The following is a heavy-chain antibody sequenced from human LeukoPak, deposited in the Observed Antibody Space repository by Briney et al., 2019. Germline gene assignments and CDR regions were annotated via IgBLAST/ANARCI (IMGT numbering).Heavy chain of an antibody. Sequence: SETLSLTCTVSGGSISSSSYYWGWIRQPPGKGLEWIGSIYYSGSTYYNPSLKSRVTISIDTSKNQFSLKLSSVTAADTAVYYCARRGIYCSSTSCFYYYYYMDVWGKGTTVTVSS. CDR1: GGSISSSSYY. D-gene: IGHD2-2*01. CDR3: ARRGIYCSSTSCFYYYYYMDV. V-gene: IGHV4-39*01. J-gene: IGHJ6*03. CDR2: IYYSGST.